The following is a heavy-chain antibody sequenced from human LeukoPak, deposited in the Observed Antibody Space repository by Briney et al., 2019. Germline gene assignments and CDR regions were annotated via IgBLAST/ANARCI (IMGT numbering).Heavy chain of an antibody. CDR3: AKRNINYYYYYMDV. Sequence: GGSLRLSCAASGFTVSSNYMSWVRQAPGKGLEWVAFIRYDGSNKYYADSVKGRFTISRDNSKNTLYLQMNSLRAEDTAVYYCAKRNINYYYYYMDVWGKGTTVTISS. V-gene: IGHV3-30*02. CDR1: GFTVSSNY. D-gene: IGHD1-14*01. J-gene: IGHJ6*03. CDR2: IRYDGSNK.